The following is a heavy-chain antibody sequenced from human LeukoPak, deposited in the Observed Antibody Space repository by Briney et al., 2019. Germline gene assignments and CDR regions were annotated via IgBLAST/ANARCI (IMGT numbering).Heavy chain of an antibody. Sequence: ASVKVSCKASGGTFSSYAISWVRQAPGQGLEWMGWISGYNGNTNYAQKLQGRVTMTTDTSTSTAYMELSRLTSDDTAVYYCARDGRLRNGYDNFYIWGQGTLVTVSS. CDR3: ARDGRLRNGYDNFYI. CDR2: ISGYNGNT. J-gene: IGHJ4*02. CDR1: GGTFSSYA. V-gene: IGHV1-18*01. D-gene: IGHD5-18*01.